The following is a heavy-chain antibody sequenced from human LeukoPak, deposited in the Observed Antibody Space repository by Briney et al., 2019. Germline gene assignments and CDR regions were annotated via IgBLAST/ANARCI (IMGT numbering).Heavy chain of an antibody. Sequence: GASVTVSCKASGYTFTSYDINWARQATGQGLEWMGWMNPNSGNTGYAQKYPGRVNMTRNTSISTAYMALNSQRTEDTAVYYCARDRDIVVVPAAIPDYYYYMDVWGKGTTVTVSS. CDR1: GYTFTSYD. D-gene: IGHD2-2*02. J-gene: IGHJ6*03. V-gene: IGHV1-8*01. CDR3: ARDRDIVVVPAAIPDYYYYMDV. CDR2: MNPNSGNT.